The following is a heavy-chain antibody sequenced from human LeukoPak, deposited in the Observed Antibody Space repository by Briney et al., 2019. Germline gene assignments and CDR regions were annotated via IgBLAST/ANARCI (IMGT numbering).Heavy chain of an antibody. V-gene: IGHV4-34*01. Sequence: SETLSLTCAVYGGSFSGYYWSWIRQPPGKGLEWIGEINHSGSTNYNPSLKSRVTISVDTSKNQFSLKLSSVTAADTAVYYCARRPAAASNRGYNWFDPWGQGTLVTVSS. CDR3: ARRPAAASNRGYNWFDP. J-gene: IGHJ5*02. CDR1: GGSFSGYY. D-gene: IGHD2-15*01. CDR2: INHSGST.